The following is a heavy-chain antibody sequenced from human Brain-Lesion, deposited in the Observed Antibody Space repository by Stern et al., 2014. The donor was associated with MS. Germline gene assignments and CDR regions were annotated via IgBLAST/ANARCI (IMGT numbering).Heavy chain of an antibody. D-gene: IGHD3-3*01. CDR1: GYIFTGYY. J-gene: IGHJ6*02. Sequence: VQLVESGAEVKKPGASVKVSCQTSGYIFTGYYIHWVRPAPGQGLEWMAWINPNTGGPKYAQKFQGRVTRSRDTSISTAYVELSSLTSDDTAVYYCARDQRGITIFGVVTDYYYLGMDVWGQGTTVTVSS. CDR2: INPNTGGP. V-gene: IGHV1-2*02. CDR3: ARDQRGITIFGVVTDYYYLGMDV.